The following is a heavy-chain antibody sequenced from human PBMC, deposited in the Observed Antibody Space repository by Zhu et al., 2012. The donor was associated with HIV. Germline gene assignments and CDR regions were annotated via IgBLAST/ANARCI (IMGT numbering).Heavy chain of an antibody. J-gene: IGHJ6*03. CDR2: ISWDGGST. D-gene: IGHD2-2*01. CDR3: AKGGLGYCSSTSCDYYYMDV. Sequence: EVQLVESGGVVVQPGGSLRLSCAASGFTFDDYAMHWVRQAPGKGLEWVSLISWDGGSTYYADSVKGRFTISRDNSKNSLYLQMNSLRAEDTALYYCAKGGLGYCSSTSCDYYYMDVWGKGTTVTVSS. CDR1: GFTFDDYA. V-gene: IGHV3-43D*04.